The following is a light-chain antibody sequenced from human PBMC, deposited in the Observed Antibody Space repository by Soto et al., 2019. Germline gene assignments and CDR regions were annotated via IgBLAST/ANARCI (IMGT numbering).Light chain of an antibody. CDR3: MQALQTPT. V-gene: IGKV2-28*01. J-gene: IGKJ4*01. CDR1: QSLLHSNGSNY. Sequence: EIVMTQSPLSLSVTPGEPASISCRSSQSLLHSNGSNYLGWYLQKPGHPPQLLIYLGSNRASGVPERFSGSGSGTDFTLKISRVETEDVGVYYCMQALQTPTFGGGTRWIS. CDR2: LGS.